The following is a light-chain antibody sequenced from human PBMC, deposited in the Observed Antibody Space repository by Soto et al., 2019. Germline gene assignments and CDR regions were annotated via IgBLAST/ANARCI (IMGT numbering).Light chain of an antibody. J-gene: IGLJ3*02. CDR3: SSFTRTNTWV. Sequence: QSALTQPRSVSGSPGQSVTISCTGTSSDVGGYNYVSWYQQHPGKAPKLMIYDVTKRPLGVPDRLSGSKSGNTASLIISGLQAEDEADYYCSSFTRTNTWVFGGGTKLTVL. CDR1: SSDVGGYNY. CDR2: DVT. V-gene: IGLV2-11*01.